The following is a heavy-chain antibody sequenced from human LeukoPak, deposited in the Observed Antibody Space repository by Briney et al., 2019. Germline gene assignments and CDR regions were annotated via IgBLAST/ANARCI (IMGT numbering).Heavy chain of an antibody. V-gene: IGHV3-48*01. CDR1: GITFSSYG. CDR2: ISSSGSTV. J-gene: IGHJ4*02. D-gene: IGHD5-24*01. CDR3: ARDGMRWPARY. Sequence: GGSLRLSCAASGITFSSYGMSWVRQAPGKGPEWVSHISSSGSTVSYADSVKGRFTISRDNAKSSLYLQMNSLRVEDTAVYHCARDGMRWPARYWGRGTLVTVSS.